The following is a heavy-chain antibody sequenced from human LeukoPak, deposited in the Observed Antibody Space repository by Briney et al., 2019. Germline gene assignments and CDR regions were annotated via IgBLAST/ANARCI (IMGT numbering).Heavy chain of an antibody. V-gene: IGHV1-2*02. CDR1: GYTLTGYY. D-gene: IGHD2-2*01. CDR3: ARFAACSSTSCYGGAYYYYGMDV. CDR2: INPNSGGT. J-gene: IGHJ6*02. Sequence: ASVKVSCKASGYTLTGYYMHWVRQAPGQGLEWMGWINPNSGGTNYAQKFQGRVTMTRDTSISTAYMELSRLRSDDTAVYYCARFAACSSTSCYGGAYYYYGMDVWGQGTTVTVSS.